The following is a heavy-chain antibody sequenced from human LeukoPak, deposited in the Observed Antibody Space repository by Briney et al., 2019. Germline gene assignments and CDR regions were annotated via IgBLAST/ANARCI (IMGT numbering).Heavy chain of an antibody. V-gene: IGHV1-8*01. Sequence: GASVKVSCKASGYTFTSYDINWVRQATGQGLEWMGWMNPNSGNTGYAQKFQGRVTMTRNTSISTAYMELSSLRSEDTAVYYCARLGYCSGGSCHDAFDIWGQGTMVTVSS. CDR1: GYTFTSYD. CDR3: ARLGYCSGGSCHDAFDI. J-gene: IGHJ3*02. CDR2: MNPNSGNT. D-gene: IGHD2-15*01.